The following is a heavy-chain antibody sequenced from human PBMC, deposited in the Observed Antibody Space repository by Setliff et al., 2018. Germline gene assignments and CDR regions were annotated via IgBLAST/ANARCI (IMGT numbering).Heavy chain of an antibody. CDR1: GFTFSSSA. V-gene: IGHV3-23*01. CDR2: ISSTITST. CDR3: AKHGAYNDFLTGYNFYYGMDV. J-gene: IGHJ6*02. Sequence: GSLRLSCAASGFTFSSSAMAWVRQAPGKGLEWVSAISSTITSTYYADSVKGRFIISRDNSKNTLYLQMNSLRAEDTAVYYCAKHGAYNDFLTGYNFYYGMDVWGQGTTVTVSS. D-gene: IGHD3-9*01.